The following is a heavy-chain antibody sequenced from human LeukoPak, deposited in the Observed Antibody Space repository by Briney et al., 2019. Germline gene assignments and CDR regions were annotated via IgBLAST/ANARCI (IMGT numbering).Heavy chain of an antibody. CDR3: ARGPGYYDSSGYYWEDY. CDR1: GFTFSSYA. CDR2: ISYDGSNK. Sequence: PGRSLRLSCAASGFTFSSYAMHWVHQAPGKGLEWVAVISYDGSNKYYADSVKGRFTISRDNSKNTLYLQMNSLRAEDTAVYYCARGPGYYDSSGYYWEDYWGQGTLVTVSS. D-gene: IGHD3-22*01. V-gene: IGHV3-30-3*01. J-gene: IGHJ4*02.